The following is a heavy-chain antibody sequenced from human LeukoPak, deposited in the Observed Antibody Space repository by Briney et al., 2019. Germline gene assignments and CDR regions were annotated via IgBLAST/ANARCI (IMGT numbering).Heavy chain of an antibody. CDR3: ARVSPVTVASFDY. CDR1: GDSLSGFS. CDR2: IYVGGSS. D-gene: IGHD5-12*01. V-gene: IGHV4-4*07. J-gene: IGHJ4*02. Sequence: SETLPLTCTVSGDSLSGFSWNWIRQSAGKGLEWIGRIYVGGSSNYNPSLRGRVTMSVDMSTNQFSLKLRTLTAADTATYYCARVSPVTVASFDYWGQGVRVTVSS.